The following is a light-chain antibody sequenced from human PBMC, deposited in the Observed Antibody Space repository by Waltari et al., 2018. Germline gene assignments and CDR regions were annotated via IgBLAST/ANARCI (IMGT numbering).Light chain of an antibody. CDR3: SSRELSGHVV. J-gene: IGLJ2*01. CDR1: ILRTYS. V-gene: IGLV3-19*01. Sequence: SSDLTQDPAVSVALGQTVRLPFQGDILRTYSGNWFRQKPGQPPELVIYGKNNRPSGIPDRFSASSSGNTASLIITGAQAEDEADYYCSSRELSGHVVFGGGTRLTVL. CDR2: GKN.